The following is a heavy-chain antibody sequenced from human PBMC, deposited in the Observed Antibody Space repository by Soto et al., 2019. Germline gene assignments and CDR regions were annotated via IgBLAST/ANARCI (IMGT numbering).Heavy chain of an antibody. V-gene: IGHV3-30*03. CDR2: ISYDGSNK. D-gene: IGHD4-17*01. Sequence: PGGSLRLSCAASGFTFSSYGMHWVRQAPGKGLEWVAVISYDGSNKYYADSVKGRFTISRDNSKNTLYLQMNSLRAEDTAVYYCARTGDYNTYYYYYMDVWGKGTTVTVSS. CDR1: GFTFSSYG. J-gene: IGHJ6*03. CDR3: ARTGDYNTYYYYYMDV.